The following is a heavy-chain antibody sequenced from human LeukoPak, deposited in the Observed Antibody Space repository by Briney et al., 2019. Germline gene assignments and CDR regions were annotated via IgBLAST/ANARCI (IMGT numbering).Heavy chain of an antibody. D-gene: IGHD1-26*01. V-gene: IGHV1-46*01. CDR1: GYTFTSLY. Sequence: ASVKVSCKASGYTFTSLYMHWVRQAPGQGLEWMGVINPSGGGTSYVQKFQGRVTMTRDTSTSTVYMELSSLRSEDTAVYYCAREGGSGSYSYHFDFWGQGAPLTVSS. CDR3: AREGGSGSYSYHFDF. CDR2: INPSGGGT. J-gene: IGHJ4*02.